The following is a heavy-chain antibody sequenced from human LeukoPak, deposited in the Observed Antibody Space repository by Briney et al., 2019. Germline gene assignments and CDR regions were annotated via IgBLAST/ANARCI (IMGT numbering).Heavy chain of an antibody. CDR3: ARGGYSSGWYDNWFDP. D-gene: IGHD6-19*01. CDR1: GFTFSSYG. Sequence: GGSLRLSCAASGFTFSSYGMHWVRQAPGKGLEWVSVIYSGGSTYYADSVKGRFTISRDNSKNTLYLQMNSLRAEDTAVYYCARGGYSSGWYDNWFDPWGQGTLVTVSS. CDR2: IYSGGST. V-gene: IGHV3-53*01. J-gene: IGHJ5*02.